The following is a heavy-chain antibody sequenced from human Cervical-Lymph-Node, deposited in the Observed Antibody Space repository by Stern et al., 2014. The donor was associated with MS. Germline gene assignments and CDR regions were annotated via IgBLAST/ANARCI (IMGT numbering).Heavy chain of an antibody. D-gene: IGHD2-21*01. CDR2: IFNSGSA. CDR3: VRDFISRTGEWFDP. CDR1: GVSINSFY. Sequence: QLQLQESGPGLLTPSETLSLTCSVSGVSINSFYWSWVRQPPGKGMEWVGYIFNSGSAKYNPSLKSRVTISLDPSKNRFSLRLNSVTAADTAIYYCVRDFISRTGEWFDPWGQGTLVTVSS. V-gene: IGHV4-59*12. J-gene: IGHJ5*02.